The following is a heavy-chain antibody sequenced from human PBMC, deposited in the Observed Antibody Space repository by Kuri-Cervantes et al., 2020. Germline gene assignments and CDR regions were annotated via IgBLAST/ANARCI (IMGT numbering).Heavy chain of an antibody. CDR3: ASLNWDFDY. CDR2: INHSGST. Sequence: SETLSLTCAVYGGSFSGYYWSWIRQPPGKGLEWIGEINHSGSTNYNPSLKSRVTISVDTSKNQFSLKLSSVTAADTAVYYCASLNWDFDYWGQGTLVTVSS. CDR1: GGSFSGYY. D-gene: IGHD3-16*01. V-gene: IGHV4-34*01. J-gene: IGHJ4*02.